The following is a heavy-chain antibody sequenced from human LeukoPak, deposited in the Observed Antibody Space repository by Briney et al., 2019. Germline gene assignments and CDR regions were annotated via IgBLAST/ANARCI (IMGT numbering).Heavy chain of an antibody. CDR3: ARGKMVTGLDDAFDI. CDR2: IYYSGSP. D-gene: IGHD2-21*02. Sequence: SETLSLTCTVSGGSISSSYWSWIRQPPGKGLEWIGYIYYSGSPNYNPSLKSRVTISVDTSKNQFSLKLSSVTAADTAVYYCARGKMVTGLDDAFDIWGQGTMVTVSS. J-gene: IGHJ3*02. V-gene: IGHV4-59*12. CDR1: GGSISSSY.